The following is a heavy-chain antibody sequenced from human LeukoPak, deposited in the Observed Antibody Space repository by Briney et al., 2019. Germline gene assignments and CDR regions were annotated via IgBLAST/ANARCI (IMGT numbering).Heavy chain of an antibody. CDR2: IYYSGST. Sequence: PSETLSLTCTVSGGSISSYYWSWIRQPPGEGLEWIGYIYYSGSTNYNPSLKSRVTISVDTSKNQFSLKLSSVTAADTAVYYCAREDFFSSYGFDYWGQGTLVTVSS. D-gene: IGHD4-17*01. V-gene: IGHV4-59*01. CDR3: AREDFFSSYGFDY. J-gene: IGHJ4*02. CDR1: GGSISSYY.